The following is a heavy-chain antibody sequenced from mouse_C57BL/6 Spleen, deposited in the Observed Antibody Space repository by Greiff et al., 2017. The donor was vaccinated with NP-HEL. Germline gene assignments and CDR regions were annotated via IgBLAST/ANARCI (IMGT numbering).Heavy chain of an antibody. V-gene: IGHV1-19*01. D-gene: IGHD3-2*02. CDR2: INPYNGGT. Sequence: EVQLQESGPVLVKPGASVKMSCKASGYTFTDYYMNWVKQSHGKSLEWIGVINPYNGGTSYNQKFKGKATLTVDKSSSTAYMELNSLTSEDSAVYYCAMRGDSSGYGFAYWGQGTLVTVSA. CDR1: GYTFTDYY. J-gene: IGHJ3*01. CDR3: AMRGDSSGYGFAY.